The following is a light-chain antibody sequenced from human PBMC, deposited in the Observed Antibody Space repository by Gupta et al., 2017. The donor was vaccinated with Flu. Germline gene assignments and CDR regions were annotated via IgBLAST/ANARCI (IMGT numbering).Light chain of an antibody. V-gene: IGKV4-1*01. J-gene: IGKJ2*01. CDR1: PSVLYSVNNKSY. CDR3: QQYYSTPYT. CDR2: WAS. Sequence: SQGERATINFKSSPSVLYSVNNKSYLAWYQQKPGQPPKVLVYWASNRESGVPDRFSGSGSGTEFTLTISNLQAEEAAVYYCQQYYSTPYTFGQGTKVEIK.